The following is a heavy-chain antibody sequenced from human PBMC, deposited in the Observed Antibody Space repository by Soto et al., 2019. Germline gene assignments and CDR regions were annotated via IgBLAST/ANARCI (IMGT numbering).Heavy chain of an antibody. J-gene: IGHJ3*02. D-gene: IGHD3-22*01. V-gene: IGHV2-5*02. Sequence: LEWLALIYWDDAKRYSQSLKSRLTITKDTSKNQVVLTMTNMDPVDTATYYCAHRRKTYYYDSSTLNDFDIWGQGTMVTVSS. CDR3: AHRRKTYYYDSSTLNDFDI. CDR2: IYWDDAK.